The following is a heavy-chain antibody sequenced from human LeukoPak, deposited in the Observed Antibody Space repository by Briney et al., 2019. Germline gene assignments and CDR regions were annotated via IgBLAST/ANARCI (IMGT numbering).Heavy chain of an antibody. CDR3: ARARGYSYLYFDL. Sequence: TSETLSLTCTVSGGSISSGGYYWSRIRQPPGKGLEWIGYIYHSGSTYYNPSLKSRVTISVDRSKNQFSLKLSSVTAADTAVYYCARARGYSYLYFDLWGRGTLVSVSS. CDR2: IYHSGST. J-gene: IGHJ2*01. D-gene: IGHD5-18*01. V-gene: IGHV4-30-2*01. CDR1: GGSISSGGYY.